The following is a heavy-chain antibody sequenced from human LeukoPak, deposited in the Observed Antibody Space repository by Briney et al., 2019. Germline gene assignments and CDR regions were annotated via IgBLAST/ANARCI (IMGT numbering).Heavy chain of an antibody. CDR3: ARDHTIFGVVKVSEFDY. CDR2: LSSDGSTI. D-gene: IGHD3-3*01. V-gene: IGHV3-11*04. J-gene: IGHJ4*02. CDR1: GFTFSDYY. Sequence: TGGSLRLSCTASGFTFSDYYMSWSRQAPGKGLEWVSYLSSDGSTISYADSVKGRFTISRDNAKNSLYLQMNSLRAEDTAVYYCARDHTIFGVVKVSEFDYWGQGTLVTVSS.